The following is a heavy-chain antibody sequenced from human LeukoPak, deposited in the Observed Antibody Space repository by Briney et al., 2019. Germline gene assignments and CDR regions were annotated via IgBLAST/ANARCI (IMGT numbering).Heavy chain of an antibody. D-gene: IGHD6-6*01. V-gene: IGHV1-18*01. CDR1: GYTFTSYG. CDR2: ISAYNGNT. CDR3: ASPKEYSSLPTSGSFDY. J-gene: IGHJ4*02. Sequence: ASVKVSCKASGYTFTSYGISWVRQAPGQGLEWMGWISAYNGNTNYAQKLQGRVTITTDESTSTAYMELSSLRSEDTAVYYCASPKEYSSLPTSGSFDYWGQGTLVTVSS.